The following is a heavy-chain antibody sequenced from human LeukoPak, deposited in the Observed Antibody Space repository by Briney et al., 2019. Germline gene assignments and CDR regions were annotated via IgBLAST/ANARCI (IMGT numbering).Heavy chain of an antibody. D-gene: IGHD3-10*01. J-gene: IGHJ4*02. Sequence: SETLSFTCAVSGYSISSGYYWGWIRQPPGKGLEWIGSISHSGRTYYNPSLKSRVTMSVDTSKNQFSLRLSSVTAADTAVYYCARLSFGELSDWGRGTLVTVSS. CDR1: GYSISSGYY. CDR3: ARLSFGELSD. V-gene: IGHV4-38-2*01. CDR2: ISHSGRT.